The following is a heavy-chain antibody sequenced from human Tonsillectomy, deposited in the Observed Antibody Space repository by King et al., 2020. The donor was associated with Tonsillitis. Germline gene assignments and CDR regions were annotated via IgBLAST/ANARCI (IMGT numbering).Heavy chain of an antibody. V-gene: IGHV3-9*01. CDR1: GFNFDDYA. CDR2: ISWNSRTI. D-gene: IGHD1-26*01. CDR3: AKEGSGDSGDY. Sequence: EVQLVESGGGLVQPGRSLRLSCAASGFNFDDYAMHWVRQAPGKGLEWVSGISWNSRTIGYADSVKGRFTISRDNVKNSVYLQMNSLRPEDTAFYYCAKEGSGDSGDYWGKGTLVTVSS. J-gene: IGHJ4*02.